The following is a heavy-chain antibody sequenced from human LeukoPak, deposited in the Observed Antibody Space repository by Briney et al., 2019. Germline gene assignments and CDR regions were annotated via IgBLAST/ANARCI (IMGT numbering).Heavy chain of an antibody. CDR2: IRSSGTTI. CDR3: AREGTYGSRDHHHYYMDV. CDR1: GFTFSSYG. V-gene: IGHV3-48*01. Sequence: PGGSLRLSCVASGFTFSSYGMNWVRQAPGKGLEWVSYIRSSGTTIYSSDSVKGRFTISRYNTKNSLYLQMNSLRAEDTAVYYCAREGTYGSRDHHHYYMDVWGRGTPVTVSS. J-gene: IGHJ6*03. D-gene: IGHD3-10*01.